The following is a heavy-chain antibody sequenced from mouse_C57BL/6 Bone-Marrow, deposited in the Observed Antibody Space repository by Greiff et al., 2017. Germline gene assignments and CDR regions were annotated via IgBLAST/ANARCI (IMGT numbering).Heavy chain of an antibody. CDR2: ITHSGET. V-gene: IGHV12-3*01. D-gene: IGHD2-2*01. J-gene: IGHJ3*01. CDR3: AGDTYGYDGAWFAY. CDR1: GFPITSGYY. Sequence: VQLQESGPGLVKPSQSLFLTCSITGFPITSGYYWIWIRQSPGKPLEWMGYITHSGETFYNPSLQSPISITRETSKNQFFLQLNSVTTEDTAMYYCAGDTYGYDGAWFAYWGQGTLVTVSA.